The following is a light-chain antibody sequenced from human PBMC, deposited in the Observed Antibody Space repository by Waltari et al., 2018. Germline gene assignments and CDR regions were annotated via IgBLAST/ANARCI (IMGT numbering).Light chain of an antibody. CDR1: QNVGGA. Sequence: EIVMTQSPATLSVSPGERATLSCRASQNVGGALAWYQQKPGQAPSLLIYSAPTRATGIPARFSGSGSGTEFILTISSLQSEDFALYFCEQYYDWPPVFGGGTKVEI. J-gene: IGKJ4*01. CDR2: SAP. CDR3: EQYYDWPPV. V-gene: IGKV3-15*01.